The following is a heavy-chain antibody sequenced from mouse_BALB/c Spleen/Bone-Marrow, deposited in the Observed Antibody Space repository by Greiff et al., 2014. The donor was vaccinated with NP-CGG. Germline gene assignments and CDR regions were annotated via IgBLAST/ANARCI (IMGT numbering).Heavy chain of an antibody. CDR3: AIFYYSQNY. CDR2: IWGDGST. J-gene: IGHJ2*01. V-gene: IGHV2-6-7*01. D-gene: IGHD1-1*01. Sequence: VNVVESGPGLVAPSQSLSITCTVSGFSLTGYGVSWVRQPPGKGLEWLGMIWGDGSTDYNSALKSRLNISKDNSKSQVFLKMSSLQTDDTARYYCAIFYYSQNYWAQGTTLTVSS. CDR1: GFSLTGYG.